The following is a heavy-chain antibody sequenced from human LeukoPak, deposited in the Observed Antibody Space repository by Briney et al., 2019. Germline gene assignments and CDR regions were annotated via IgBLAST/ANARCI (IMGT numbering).Heavy chain of an antibody. Sequence: GGSLRLSCAASGFTFSSYSMNWVRQAPGKGLEWVSSISSSSSYIYYADSVKGRFTISRDNAKNSLYLQMNSLRAEDTAVYYCARVESYDSSGYLLYWYFDLWGRGTLVTVSS. V-gene: IGHV3-21*01. CDR1: GFTFSSYS. J-gene: IGHJ2*01. CDR2: ISSSSSYI. CDR3: ARVESYDSSGYLLYWYFDL. D-gene: IGHD3-22*01.